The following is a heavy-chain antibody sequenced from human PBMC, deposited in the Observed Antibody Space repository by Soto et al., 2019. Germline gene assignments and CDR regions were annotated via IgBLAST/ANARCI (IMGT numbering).Heavy chain of an antibody. CDR2: IYAGGNT. V-gene: IGHV3-53*01. CDR1: GVSVTSNY. J-gene: IGHJ4*02. D-gene: IGHD3-9*01. CDR3: ARVTTFYDILTSSYALNYFDY. Sequence: GGSLRLSCAASGVSVTSNYMTWVRQAPGKGLECVSVIYAGGNTYYPDSVKGRFTISSDNSKNTLFLQMNNLRAEDTAVYYCARVTTFYDILTSSYALNYFDYWGQGTRVTVSS.